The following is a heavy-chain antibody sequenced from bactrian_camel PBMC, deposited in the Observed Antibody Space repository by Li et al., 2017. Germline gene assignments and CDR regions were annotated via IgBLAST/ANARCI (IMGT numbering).Heavy chain of an antibody. V-gene: IGHV3S53*01. D-gene: IGHD5*01. CDR2: IEKVGST. J-gene: IGHJ4*01. CDR1: GYSVSTHC. Sequence: HVQLVESGGDSVQAGGSLRLSCAASGYSVSTHCMGLFRQAPGKEREGVAAIEKVGSTTYADSVRGRFTISRDNAKNTLYLQMDSLKSEDTALYYCTTGIVSVGFWGQGTQVTVS. CDR3: TTGIVSVGF.